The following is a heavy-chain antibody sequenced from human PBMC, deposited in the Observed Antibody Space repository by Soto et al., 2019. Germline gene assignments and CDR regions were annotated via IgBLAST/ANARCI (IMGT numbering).Heavy chain of an antibody. CDR3: ARSLPIYCSSTSCYSVYTVTDAFDI. J-gene: IGHJ3*02. Sequence: ASVKVSCKASGYTFTSYDINWVRQATGQGLEWMGWMNPNSGNTGYAQKFQGRVTMTRNTSISTAYMELSSLRSEDTAVYYCARSLPIYCSSTSCYSVYTVTDAFDIWGQGTMVTVSS. CDR2: MNPNSGNT. V-gene: IGHV1-8*01. D-gene: IGHD2-2*01. CDR1: GYTFTSYD.